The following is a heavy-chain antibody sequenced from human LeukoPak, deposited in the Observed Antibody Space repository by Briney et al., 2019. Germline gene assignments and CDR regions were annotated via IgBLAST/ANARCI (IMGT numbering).Heavy chain of an antibody. CDR2: IYTSGST. V-gene: IGHV4-61*02. Sequence: SQTLSLTCTVSGGSISSANYYWSWIRQPAGKGLEWIGRIYTSGSTTYNPSLKSRVTTSVDTSKNQFSLKLSSVTAADTAVYYCARGQWLPYYFDYWGQGTLVTVSS. D-gene: IGHD6-19*01. CDR1: GGSISSANYY. J-gene: IGHJ4*02. CDR3: ARGQWLPYYFDY.